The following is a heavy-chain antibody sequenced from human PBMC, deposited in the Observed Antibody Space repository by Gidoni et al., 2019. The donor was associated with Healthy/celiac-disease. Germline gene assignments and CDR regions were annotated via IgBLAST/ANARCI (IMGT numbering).Heavy chain of an antibody. Sequence: QVQLVEPGGGGVQPGRSVRLSCAASGFTFRSYAMHWVRQAPGKGLEWVAVISYDGSNKYYADSVKGRFTISRDNSKNTLYLQMNSLRAEDTAVYYCARSPGLRFLEWLDYWGQGTLVTVSS. D-gene: IGHD3-3*01. CDR3: ARSPGLRFLEWLDY. V-gene: IGHV3-30*01. J-gene: IGHJ4*02. CDR2: ISYDGSNK. CDR1: GFTFRSYA.